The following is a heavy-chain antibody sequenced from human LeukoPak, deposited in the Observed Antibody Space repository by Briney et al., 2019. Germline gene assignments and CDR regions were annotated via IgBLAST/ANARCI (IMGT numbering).Heavy chain of an antibody. Sequence: GGSLRLSCEASGFTVDANAMAWVRQAPGKGLEWVAGLGSDARTHYRDSVKGRFTISRDNFKNTVYLQMDNLRGEDTALYYCVKDILGWTFDSWGQGTLVTVAS. CDR3: VKDILGWTFDS. CDR1: GFTVDANA. CDR2: LGSDART. V-gene: IGHV3-23*01. J-gene: IGHJ4*02. D-gene: IGHD4-23*01.